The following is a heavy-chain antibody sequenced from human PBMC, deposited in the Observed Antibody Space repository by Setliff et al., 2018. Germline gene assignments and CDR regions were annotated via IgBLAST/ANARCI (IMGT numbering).Heavy chain of an antibody. CDR2: SNHSGGT. D-gene: IGHD3-10*01. CDR1: GESFSNNY. Sequence: ETLSLTCSVYGESFSNNYWSWIRQPPGKGLEWIGESNHSGGTSYNPSLKSXXTMSVXXXXXXXSXXXXXXXXXXXAVYYCRLWSHNYXNDYWGQGTLVTVSS. V-gene: IGHV4-34*01. J-gene: IGHJ4*02. CDR3: RLWSHNYXNDY.